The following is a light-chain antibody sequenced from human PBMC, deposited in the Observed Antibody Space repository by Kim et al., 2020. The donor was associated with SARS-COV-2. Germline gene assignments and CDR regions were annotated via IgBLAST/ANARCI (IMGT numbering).Light chain of an antibody. CDR1: QSLSSNY. J-gene: IGKJ1*01. Sequence: SPGDRATLSGRASQSLSSNYLAWYQQKAGQAPRLLIYGASSRATGIPDRFSGSGSGTDFTLTISRLEPEDFAVYCCHQYGTSPRTFGQGTKVDIK. V-gene: IGKV3-20*01. CDR2: GAS. CDR3: HQYGTSPRT.